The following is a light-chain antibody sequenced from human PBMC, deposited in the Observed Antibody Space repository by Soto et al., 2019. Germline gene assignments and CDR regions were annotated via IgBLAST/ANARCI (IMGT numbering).Light chain of an antibody. CDR3: QQYGSSPPVT. CDR1: QSVSNSY. V-gene: IGKV3-20*01. J-gene: IGKJ4*01. CDR2: GAS. Sequence: EIVLTQSPGTLSLSPGERATLSCRASQSVSNSYLAWYQQKPGQAPRLLIYGASSRATGIPDRFSGSGSGTDLTLTISRLEPEDFAVYYCQQYGSSPPVTFGGGTKVEIK.